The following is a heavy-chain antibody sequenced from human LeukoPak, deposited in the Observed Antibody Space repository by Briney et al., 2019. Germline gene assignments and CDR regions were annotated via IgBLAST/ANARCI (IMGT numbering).Heavy chain of an antibody. Sequence: SETLSLTCAVSGYSISSGYYWGWIRQPPGKGLEWIGSIYHSGSTYYNPSLKSRVTISVDTSKNQFSLKLNSVTAADTAVYYCARGGFLVQNHFDPWGQGTLVTVSP. CDR1: GYSISSGYY. V-gene: IGHV4-38-2*01. CDR2: IYHSGST. D-gene: IGHD3-3*01. CDR3: ARGGFLVQNHFDP. J-gene: IGHJ5*02.